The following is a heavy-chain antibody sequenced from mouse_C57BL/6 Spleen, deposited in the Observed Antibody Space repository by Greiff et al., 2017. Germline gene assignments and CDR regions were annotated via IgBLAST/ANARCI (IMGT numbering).Heavy chain of an antibody. V-gene: IGHV1-20*01. Sequence: VQLQQSGPELVKPGASVKLSCKASGYSFTGYFMNWVMQSHGKSLEWIGRINPYNGDTFYNQKFKGKATLTVDKSSSTAHMELRSLTSEDSAVYYCAREGSNYRYFDVWGQGTTVTVSA. J-gene: IGHJ1*01. CDR2: INPYNGDT. CDR3: AREGSNYRYFDV. CDR1: GYSFTGYF.